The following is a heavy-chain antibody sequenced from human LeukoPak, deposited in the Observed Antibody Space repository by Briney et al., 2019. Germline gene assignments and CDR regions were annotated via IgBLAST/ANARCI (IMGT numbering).Heavy chain of an antibody. Sequence: GGSLRLSCAASGFTFSNYGMHWVRQAPGRGLEWVSGINPSGGSTYYADSVKGRFTISRDNSKNTLYLQMNSLRAEDTALYFCAKAVSHSYFDFWGQGTLVTVSA. D-gene: IGHD6-19*01. CDR3: AKAVSHSYFDF. V-gene: IGHV3-23*01. CDR2: INPSGGST. J-gene: IGHJ4*02. CDR1: GFTFSNYG.